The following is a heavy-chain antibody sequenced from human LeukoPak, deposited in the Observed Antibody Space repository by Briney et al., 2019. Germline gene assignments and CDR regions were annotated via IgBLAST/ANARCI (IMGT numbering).Heavy chain of an antibody. V-gene: IGHV4-39*01. CDR3: VRHDGRGGSTMGALDS. CDR2: IFPGRTT. D-gene: IGHD5/OR15-5a*01. CDR1: AGSISSSSHH. Sequence: PSETLSLTCTVSAGSISSSSHHWGWIRQSPGKGLEWIGSIFPGRTTYYNPSLNDRVTIFVVTSKNQFSLQLNSVTAADTSVYYCVRHDGRGGSTMGALDSWGQGSLVTVSS. J-gene: IGHJ4*02.